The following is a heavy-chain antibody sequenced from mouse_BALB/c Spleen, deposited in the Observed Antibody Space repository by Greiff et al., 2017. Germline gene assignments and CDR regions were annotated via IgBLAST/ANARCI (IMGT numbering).Heavy chain of an antibody. CDR1: GFSLTSYG. J-gene: IGHJ3*01. CDR2: IWAGGST. D-gene: IGHD1-2*01. V-gene: IGHV2-9*02. Sequence: VKLMESGPGLVAPSQSLSITCTVSGFSLTSYGVHWVRQPPGKGLEWLGVIWAGGSTNYNSALMSRLSISKDNSKSQVFLKMNSLQTDDTAMYYCAREGDYGDFAYWGQGTLVTVSA. CDR3: AREGDYGDFAY.